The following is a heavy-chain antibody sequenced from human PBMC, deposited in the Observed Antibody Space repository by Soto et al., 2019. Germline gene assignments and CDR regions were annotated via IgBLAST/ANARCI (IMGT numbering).Heavy chain of an antibody. V-gene: IGHV1-8*01. D-gene: IGHD2-15*01. CDR3: ARRPHCSGGICYYGLDN. CDR2: MNPDSGHA. Sequence: QVQLVQSGAEVKKPGASVKVSCKASGYTFTNSDINWVRQAPGQGLEWMGWMNPDSGHAAYAQKFQGRVTLTKSTSTSTVYMEMRSLGSEYTAVYYCARRPHCSGGICYYGLDNWGQGTLVTVAS. J-gene: IGHJ4*02. CDR1: GYTFTNSD.